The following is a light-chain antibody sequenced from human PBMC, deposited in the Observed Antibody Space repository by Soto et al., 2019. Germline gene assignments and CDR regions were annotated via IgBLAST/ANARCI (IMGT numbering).Light chain of an antibody. CDR2: EVS. V-gene: IGLV2-14*01. CDR1: SSDVGGYNY. Sequence: QSALTQPASVSGSPGQSITISCTGTSSDVGGYNYVSWYQQHPGKAPKLMIYEVSHRPSGVSGRFSGSKSGNTASLTISGLQTEDEADYYCSSYTSSSSYVFGPGTKLTVL. J-gene: IGLJ1*01. CDR3: SSYTSSSSYV.